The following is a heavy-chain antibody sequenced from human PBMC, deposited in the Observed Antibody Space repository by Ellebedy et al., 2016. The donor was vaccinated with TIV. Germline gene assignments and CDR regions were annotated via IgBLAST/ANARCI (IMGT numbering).Heavy chain of an antibody. Sequence: GESLKISCEVSGFMFKNYWMSWVRQAPGKGLEWVSGINANGVSTSYADSVKGRFTISRDNSENTLYLQMNSLRAEDTAVYYCIRDLAATALWGQGTLVTVSS. CDR3: IRDLAATAL. CDR2: INANGVST. CDR1: GFMFKNYW. D-gene: IGHD6-13*01. J-gene: IGHJ4*02. V-gene: IGHV3-23*01.